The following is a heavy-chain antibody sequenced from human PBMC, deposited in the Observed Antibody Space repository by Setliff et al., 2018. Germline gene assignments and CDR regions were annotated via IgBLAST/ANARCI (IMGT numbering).Heavy chain of an antibody. J-gene: IGHJ5*02. V-gene: IGHV1-2*02. CDR2: INPKSGVT. CDR3: ARDGISWLNWLDP. Sequence: ASVKVSCKASGYSFSDFYIHWVRQVPGRGPEWMGSINPKSGVTRYVQKFQGRVTITRDTSISTAYMELSSLRSGDTAVYYCARDGISWLNWLDPWGQGTPVTVS. D-gene: IGHD6-13*01. CDR1: GYSFSDFY.